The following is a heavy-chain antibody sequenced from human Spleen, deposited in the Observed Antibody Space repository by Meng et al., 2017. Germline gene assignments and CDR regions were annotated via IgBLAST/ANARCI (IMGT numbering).Heavy chain of an antibody. D-gene: IGHD5-18*01. Sequence: ASVKVSCKASGYTFTGYSMHWVRQAPGQGLEWMGRITPNTGGTIYGQKFQGRVTMTWDTSISTVYMELSRLTYDDTAVYYCAREGRGGSSEFDYWGQGTLVTVSS. J-gene: IGHJ4*02. CDR2: ITPNTGGT. V-gene: IGHV1-2*06. CDR1: GYTFTGYS. CDR3: AREGRGGSSEFDY.